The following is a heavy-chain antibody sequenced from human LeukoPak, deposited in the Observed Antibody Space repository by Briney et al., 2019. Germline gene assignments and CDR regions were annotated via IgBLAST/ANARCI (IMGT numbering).Heavy chain of an antibody. CDR1: GGSISSYY. CDR2: IYYSGST. D-gene: IGHD3-10*01. CDR3: ARESGRIWAFDI. J-gene: IGHJ3*02. Sequence: PSETLSLTCTVSGGSISSYYWSWIRQPPGKGLEWIGYIYYSGSTNYNPSLKSRVTISVDTSKNQFSLKLSSVTAADTAVYYCARESGRIWAFDIWGQGTMVAVFS. V-gene: IGHV4-59*12.